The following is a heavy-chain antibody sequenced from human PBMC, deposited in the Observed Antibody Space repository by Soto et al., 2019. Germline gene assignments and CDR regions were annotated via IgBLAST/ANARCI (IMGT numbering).Heavy chain of an antibody. CDR1: GFTFSSYT. D-gene: IGHD5-18*01. J-gene: IGHJ4*02. V-gene: IGHV3-23*01. Sequence: SLRLSCAASGFTFSSYTMSWVRQAPGKGLEWVSAISGSGGSTYYADSVKGRFTISRDNSKNTLYLQMNSLRAEDTAVYYCAKDYMRVDTAMVTGDYWGQGTLVTVSS. CDR2: ISGSGGST. CDR3: AKDYMRVDTAMVTGDY.